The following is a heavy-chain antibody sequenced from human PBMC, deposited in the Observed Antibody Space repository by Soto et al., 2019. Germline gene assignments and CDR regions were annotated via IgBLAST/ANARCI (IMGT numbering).Heavy chain of an antibody. J-gene: IGHJ4*02. D-gene: IGHD6-6*01. Sequence: GGSLRLSCAASGFTFSSYAMSWVRQAPGKGLEWVSAISGSGGSTYYADSVKGRFTISRDNSKNTLYLQMNSLRAEDTAVYYCAKDPKSVWNWAARPDFDYWGQGTLVTVSS. CDR3: AKDPKSVWNWAARPDFDY. CDR1: GFTFSSYA. CDR2: ISGSGGST. V-gene: IGHV3-23*01.